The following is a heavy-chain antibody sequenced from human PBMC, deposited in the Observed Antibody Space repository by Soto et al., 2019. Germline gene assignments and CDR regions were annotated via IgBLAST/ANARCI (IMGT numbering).Heavy chain of an antibody. V-gene: IGHV1-2*02. Sequence: ASVKVSCKASGDSFTGYYMHWVRQAPGQGLEWMGWINPNSGVTKYAQKFQGHVTISADKSISTAYLQWSSLKASDTAMYYCARHPDGYNYLGVPNWGQGTLVTVSS. CDR1: GDSFTGYY. J-gene: IGHJ4*02. D-gene: IGHD5-12*01. CDR3: ARHPDGYNYLGVPN. CDR2: INPNSGVT.